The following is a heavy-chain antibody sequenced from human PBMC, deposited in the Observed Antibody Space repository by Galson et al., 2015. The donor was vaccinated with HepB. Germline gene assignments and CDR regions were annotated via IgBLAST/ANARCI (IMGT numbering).Heavy chain of an antibody. V-gene: IGHV3-30*04. D-gene: IGHD3-10*01. CDR2: ISYDGSNK. J-gene: IGHJ4*02. CDR1: GFTFSSYA. Sequence: SLRLSCAASGFTFSSYAMHWVRQAPGKGLEWVAVISYDGSNKYYADSVKGRFTISRDNSKNTLYLQMNSLRAEDTAVYYCARDYFVVTMVRGPITGRTYWGQGTLVTVSS. CDR3: ARDYFVVTMVRGPITGRTY.